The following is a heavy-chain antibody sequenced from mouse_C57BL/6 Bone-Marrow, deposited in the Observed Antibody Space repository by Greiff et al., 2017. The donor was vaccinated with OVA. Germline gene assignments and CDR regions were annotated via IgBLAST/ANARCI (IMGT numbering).Heavy chain of an antibody. CDR2: IDPENGDT. CDR1: GFNIKDDY. D-gene: IGHD2-1*01. Sequence: VQLQQSGAELVRPGASVKLSCTASGFNIKDDYMHWGQQRPEQGQEWIGWIDPENGDTEYASKFQGKATITADTSSNTAYLQLSSLTSEDTAVYYCTSYGNFDYWGQGTTLTVSS. CDR3: TSYGNFDY. J-gene: IGHJ2*01. V-gene: IGHV14-4*01.